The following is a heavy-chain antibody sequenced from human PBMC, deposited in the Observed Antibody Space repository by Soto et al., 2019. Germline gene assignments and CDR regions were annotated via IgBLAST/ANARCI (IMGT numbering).Heavy chain of an antibody. CDR1: GFTFNRYW. CDR2: IKQGGSEK. D-gene: IGHD3-22*01. CDR3: ARESYYYDSSGYYDAFDI. J-gene: IGHJ3*02. Sequence: PGGSLRLSCAAPGFTFNRYWMSWVRQAPRKGLEWVANIKQGGSEKDYVDSVKARSTISRDNAKNSLYLKMNSMRAEDTAVYYCARESYYYDSSGYYDAFDIWAQGPIVT. V-gene: IGHV3-7*01.